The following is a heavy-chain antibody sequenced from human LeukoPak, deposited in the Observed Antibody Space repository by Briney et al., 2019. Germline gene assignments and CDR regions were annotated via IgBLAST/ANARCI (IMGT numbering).Heavy chain of an antibody. V-gene: IGHV1-58*02. CDR2: IVVGRGNT. J-gene: IGHJ4*02. Sequence: SVKGSCKASGFTFTSSAMQWVRQAREQRLEWIGWIVVGRGNTNYAQKFQERVTITRDMSTSTAYTELSSLRSEDTAVYYCAVTHSYPPDYWGQGTLVTVSS. D-gene: IGHD5-18*01. CDR3: AVTHSYPPDY. CDR1: GFTFTSSA.